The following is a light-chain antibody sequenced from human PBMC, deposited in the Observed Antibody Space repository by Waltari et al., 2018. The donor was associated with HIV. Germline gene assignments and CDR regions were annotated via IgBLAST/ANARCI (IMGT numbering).Light chain of an antibody. Sequence: SYELTQPPSVSVSPGQTASITCSGDKLGDQYVFWYQQKPGQSPVLVMYQDGTRPSGIPGRFTGSHSGSTATLTISGNQAVDEADYYCQAWDSRLFYVFGTGTKVTVL. CDR1: KLGDQY. CDR2: QDG. V-gene: IGLV3-1*01. CDR3: QAWDSRLFYV. J-gene: IGLJ1*01.